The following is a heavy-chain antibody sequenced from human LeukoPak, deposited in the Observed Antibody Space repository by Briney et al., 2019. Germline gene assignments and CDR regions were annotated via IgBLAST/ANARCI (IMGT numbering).Heavy chain of an antibody. V-gene: IGHV3-9*03. CDR2: ISWNSGSI. CDR3: AKASISGWELRGPFDY. Sequence: GGSLRLSCAASGFTFDDYAMHWVRQAPGKGLEWVSGISWNSGSIGYADSVKGRFTISRDNAKNSLYLQMNSLRAEDMALYYCAKASISGWELRGPFDYWGQGTLVTVSS. CDR1: GFTFDDYA. J-gene: IGHJ4*02. D-gene: IGHD1-26*01.